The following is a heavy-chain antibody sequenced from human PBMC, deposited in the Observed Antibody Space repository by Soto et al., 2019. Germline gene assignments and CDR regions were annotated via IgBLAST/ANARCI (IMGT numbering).Heavy chain of an antibody. Sequence: QVQLVESGGGVVQPGRSLRLSCAASGFTFSSYGMHWVRQAPGKGLEWVAVISYDGSNKYYADSVKGRFTISRDNSKNTLYLQMNSLRAEDTAVYYCANSHETNSGSYPGYWGQGTLVTVSS. CDR2: ISYDGSNK. D-gene: IGHD1-26*01. CDR3: ANSHETNSGSYPGY. V-gene: IGHV3-30*18. J-gene: IGHJ4*02. CDR1: GFTFSSYG.